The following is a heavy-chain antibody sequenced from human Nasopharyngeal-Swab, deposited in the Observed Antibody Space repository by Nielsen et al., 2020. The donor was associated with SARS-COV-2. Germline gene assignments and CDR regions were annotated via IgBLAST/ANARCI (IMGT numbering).Heavy chain of an antibody. Sequence: GESLKISCAASGFTFSAHYMDWVRQAPGKGLEWVGRSRNKAYSYTTEYAASVKGRFTISRDNAKNSLYLQMNSLRAEDTAVYYCARDGTGTLDYYYYYGMDVWGQGTTVTVSS. J-gene: IGHJ6*02. CDR1: GFTFSAHY. CDR3: ARDGTGTLDYYYYYGMDV. D-gene: IGHD1-7*01. CDR2: SRNKAYSYTT. V-gene: IGHV3-72*01.